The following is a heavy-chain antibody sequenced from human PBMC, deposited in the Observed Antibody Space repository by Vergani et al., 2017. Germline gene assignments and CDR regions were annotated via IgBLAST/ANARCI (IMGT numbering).Heavy chain of an antibody. Sequence: QVQVVQSGAEVKKSGASVKVSCKTSGYTFSNYYMHWVRQAPGQGLEWMGGIIPIFGTANYAQQFQGRVPITANESTSTAYMELSSLRSEDTAVYYCARDISITMVRGVITLDYWSQGTLVTVSS. J-gene: IGHJ4*02. D-gene: IGHD3-10*01. V-gene: IGHV1-69*01. CDR1: GYTFSNYY. CDR2: IIPIFGTA. CDR3: ARDISITMVRGVITLDY.